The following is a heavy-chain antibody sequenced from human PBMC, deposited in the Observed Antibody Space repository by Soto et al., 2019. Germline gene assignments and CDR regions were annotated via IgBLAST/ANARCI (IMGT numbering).Heavy chain of an antibody. Sequence: EVQLLESGGGLVQPGGSLRLSCAASGFTFSRDAMNWVRQAPGKGLEWVSTLSGSGGSTYYADSVKRRFTISRDNSKNTLELHRNSLKAEDTSVYSCTKHRGGSGTNYYGMDVWGQGTTVTVSS. CDR3: TKHRGGSGTNYYGMDV. D-gene: IGHD2-15*01. V-gene: IGHV3-23*01. CDR2: LSGSGGST. CDR1: GFTFSRDA. J-gene: IGHJ6*02.